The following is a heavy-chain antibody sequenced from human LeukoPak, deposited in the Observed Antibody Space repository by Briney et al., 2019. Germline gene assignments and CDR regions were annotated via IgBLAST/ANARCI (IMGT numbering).Heavy chain of an antibody. CDR2: IYYSGST. CDR3: ATYGGNSGGDY. CDR1: GGSISSYY. J-gene: IGHJ4*02. V-gene: IGHV4-59*08. D-gene: IGHD4-23*01. Sequence: SETLSLTCTVSGGSISSYYWSWIRQPPGKGLEWIGYIYYSGSTNYNPSLKSRVTISVDTSKNQFSLKLSSVTAADTAVYYCATYGGNSGGDYWGQGTLVTVSS.